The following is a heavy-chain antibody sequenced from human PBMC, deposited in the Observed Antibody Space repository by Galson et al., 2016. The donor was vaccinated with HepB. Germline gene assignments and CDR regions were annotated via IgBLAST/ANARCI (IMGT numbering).Heavy chain of an antibody. Sequence: SLRLSCAASGFTVSSYYMSWVRQAPGKGLEWVSVIFYGGTTYYADSVEGRFTISRGDSMNTLYLQMNSLTAEDTAVYFCARTSYRECTGTRCVNFRYYYYYMDVWGKGTTVTVSS. CDR1: GFTVSSYY. CDR2: IFYGGTT. V-gene: IGHV3-53*01. J-gene: IGHJ6*03. CDR3: ARTSYRECTGTRCVNFRYYYYYMDV. D-gene: IGHD2-2*01.